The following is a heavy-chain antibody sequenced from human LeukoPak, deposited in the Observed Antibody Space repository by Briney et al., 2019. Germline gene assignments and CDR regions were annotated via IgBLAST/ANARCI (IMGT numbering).Heavy chain of an antibody. CDR2: IYYSGST. CDR1: GGSISGHY. D-gene: IGHD1-14*01. CDR3: ARSRGDNPATLDS. V-gene: IGHV4-59*11. J-gene: IGHJ4*02. Sequence: SETLSLTCTVSGGSISGHYWSWIRQPPGKGLEWIGYIYYSGSTSYNPSLKSRVTISVDTSKNQFSLRLSSVTAADTAVYYCARSRGDNPATLDSWGQGTLVTVSS.